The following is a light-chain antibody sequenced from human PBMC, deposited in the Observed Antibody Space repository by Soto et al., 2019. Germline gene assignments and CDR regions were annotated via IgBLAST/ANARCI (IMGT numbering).Light chain of an antibody. V-gene: IGLV1-44*01. Sequence: QSVLTQPPSASGTPGQRVTISCSGSSSNIGINTVTWYQQLPGAAPKLLIYSDNQRASGVPDRFSGSKSGTSASLAISGLQSEDEADYYCAAWDVSLVVVCGGTELTVL. CDR2: SDN. CDR3: AAWDVSLVV. CDR1: SSNIGINT. J-gene: IGLJ2*01.